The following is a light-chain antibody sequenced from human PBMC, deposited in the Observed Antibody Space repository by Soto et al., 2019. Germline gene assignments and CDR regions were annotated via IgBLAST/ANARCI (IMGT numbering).Light chain of an antibody. CDR2: DVS. CDR1: SSDVGGYKY. V-gene: IGLV2-14*01. Sequence: QSALTQPASVSGSPGQSITISCTGISSDVGGYKYVSWYQQHPGKAPKLMIYDVSNRPSGVSNRFSGSKSGNTASLTISGLQAEDEADYYCSSYTTTTVVFGGGTKVTVL. CDR3: SSYTTTTVV. J-gene: IGLJ2*01.